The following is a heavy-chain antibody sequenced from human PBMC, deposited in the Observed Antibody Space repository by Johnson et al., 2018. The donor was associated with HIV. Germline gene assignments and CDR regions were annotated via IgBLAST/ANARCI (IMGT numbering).Heavy chain of an antibody. CDR3: AKDQGTVPRRDDAFDI. CDR2: IWYDGRSK. J-gene: IGHJ3*02. D-gene: IGHD4-17*01. Sequence: QVQLVESGGGVVQPGRSLRLSCAASGFTFSTYGMHWVRQAPGKGLEWVAVIWYDGRSKYYADSVKGRFTISRDNSKNTLYLQMNSLRAEDTAVYYCAKDQGTVPRRDDAFDIWGQGTMVTVSS. CDR1: GFTFSTYG. V-gene: IGHV3-33*06.